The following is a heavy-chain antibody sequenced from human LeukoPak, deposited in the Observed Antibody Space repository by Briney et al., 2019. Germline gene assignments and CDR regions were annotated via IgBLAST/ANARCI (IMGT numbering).Heavy chain of an antibody. V-gene: IGHV4-59*01. CDR1: GGSISSYY. J-gene: IGHJ4*02. Sequence: SETLSLTCTVSGGSISSYYWRWIRQLPGKGLEWIGYIYYSGSTNYNPSLKCRVTISVDTSKNQFSLKLSSVTAADTAVYYCARNRVEFDYWGQGTLVTVSS. CDR3: ARNRVEFDY. CDR2: IYYSGST. D-gene: IGHD3-3*01.